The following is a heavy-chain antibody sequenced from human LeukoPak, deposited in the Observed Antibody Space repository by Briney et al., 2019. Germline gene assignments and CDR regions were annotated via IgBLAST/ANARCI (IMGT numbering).Heavy chain of an antibody. CDR2: INPRGDAT. V-gene: IGHV1-46*01. CDR1: GNTFIGYW. Sequence: ASVKVSCKASGNTFIGYWIHWVRQAPGQGLEWMGAINPRGDATIGAQKFQGRVTTTRDTSTSTVYIELSSLRSEDTAVYYCAREGQQLRHFDYWGQGTLVTVSS. J-gene: IGHJ4*02. D-gene: IGHD6-13*01. CDR3: AREGQQLRHFDY.